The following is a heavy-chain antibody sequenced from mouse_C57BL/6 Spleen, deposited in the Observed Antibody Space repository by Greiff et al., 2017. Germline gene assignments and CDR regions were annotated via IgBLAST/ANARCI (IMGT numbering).Heavy chain of an antibody. J-gene: IGHJ1*03. V-gene: IGHV1-55*01. D-gene: IGHD1-1*01. CDR3: ARYCGSSYAYFDV. Sequence: VQLQQPGAELVKPGASVKMSCKASGYTFTSYWITWVKQRPGQGLEWIGDIYPGSGSSNYNEKFKSKATLTVDTSSSTAYMQLSSLTSADSAAYYCARYCGSSYAYFDVWGTGTTVTVSS. CDR1: GYTFTSYW. CDR2: IYPGSGSS.